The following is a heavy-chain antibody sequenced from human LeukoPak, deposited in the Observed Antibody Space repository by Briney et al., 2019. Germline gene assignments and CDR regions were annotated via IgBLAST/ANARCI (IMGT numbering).Heavy chain of an antibody. V-gene: IGHV3-48*04. Sequence: GGSLRLSCAASGFTFGTYTINWVRQAPGKGLEWVSYISSSSSTKYYADSVKGRFTISRDNAKNSLYLQMNSLRAEDTAVYYCASRAGYTGSWSAFDYWGQGTLVTVSS. J-gene: IGHJ4*02. CDR1: GFTFGTYT. D-gene: IGHD6-13*01. CDR2: ISSSSSTK. CDR3: ASRAGYTGSWSAFDY.